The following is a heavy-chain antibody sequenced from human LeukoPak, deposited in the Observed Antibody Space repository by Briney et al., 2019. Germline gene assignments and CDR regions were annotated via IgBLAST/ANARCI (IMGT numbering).Heavy chain of an antibody. CDR2: TNPDGSAT. CDR3: TRDTFGGDDY. V-gene: IGHV3-74*01. Sequence: GESLRLSCAASGFTFSRYWVHWVRQGPGKGLVRVSRTNPDGSATSYADSVKGRFTISRDNAKNTLYLQMNSLRAEDTALYYCTRDTFGGDDYWGQGTLVTVSS. J-gene: IGHJ4*02. CDR1: GFTFSRYW. D-gene: IGHD3-10*01.